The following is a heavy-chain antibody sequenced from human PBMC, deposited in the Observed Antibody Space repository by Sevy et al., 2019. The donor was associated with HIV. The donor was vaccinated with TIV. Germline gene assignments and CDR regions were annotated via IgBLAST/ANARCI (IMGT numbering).Heavy chain of an antibody. Sequence: GGSLRLSCAASGFTFSDYYMSWIRQAPGKGLEWVSYISSSGSTIYYADSVKGRFTISRDNAKNSLYLQMNSLRAEDTAVYYCARDTERRATTYYYYGMDVWGQGTTVTVSS. V-gene: IGHV3-11*01. CDR3: ARDTERRATTYYYYGMDV. D-gene: IGHD1-26*01. J-gene: IGHJ6*02. CDR2: ISSSGSTI. CDR1: GFTFSDYY.